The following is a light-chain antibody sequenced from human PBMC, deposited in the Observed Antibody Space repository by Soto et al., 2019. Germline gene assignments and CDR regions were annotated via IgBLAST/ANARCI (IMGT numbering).Light chain of an antibody. V-gene: IGKV3-15*01. Sequence: EIVLTQSQATLSVPPVERSNLXSRPGQGVTTNFAWYQQKSGQSPRLLIYDVSIRATGVPARFSGTGSETDFTLTISGLQSEDSAVYFCQQYNNWPFSFGQGTRLEIK. CDR2: DVS. CDR1: QGVTTN. CDR3: QQYNNWPFS. J-gene: IGKJ5*01.